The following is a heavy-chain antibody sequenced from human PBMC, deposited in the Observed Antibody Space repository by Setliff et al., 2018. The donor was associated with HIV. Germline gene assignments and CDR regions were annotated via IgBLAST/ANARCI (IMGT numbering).Heavy chain of an antibody. CDR2: ISSSSSTI. CDR3: AGDTTSGWMLTN. CDR1: GFTFSSYS. D-gene: IGHD6-25*01. Sequence: GGSLRLSCAASGFTFSSYSMNWVRQAPGKGLEWVSYISSSSSTIYYADSVKGRFTISRDNAKNSLYLQMNSLRAEDTAVYYCAGDTTSGWMLTNWGQGTLVTSPQ. V-gene: IGHV3-48*04. J-gene: IGHJ4*02.